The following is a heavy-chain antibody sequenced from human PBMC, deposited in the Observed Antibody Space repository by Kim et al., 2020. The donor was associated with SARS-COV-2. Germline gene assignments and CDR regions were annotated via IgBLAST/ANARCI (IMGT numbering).Heavy chain of an antibody. D-gene: IGHD3-22*01. J-gene: IGHJ6*01. CDR2: INHSRIT. CDR1: GASFSDYY. V-gene: IGHV4-34*01. Sequence: SETLSLTCAVYGASFSDYYWTWIRQPQGKGLEWIGEINHSRITNYNPSLKSRAPISVVTPENQSSLKLTSLTAADTAVYYCARVPLTWGYSYSYNGMAV. CDR3: ARVPLTWGYSYSYNGMAV.